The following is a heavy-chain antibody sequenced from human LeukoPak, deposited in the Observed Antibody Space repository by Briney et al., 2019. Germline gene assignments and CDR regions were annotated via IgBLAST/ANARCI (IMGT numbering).Heavy chain of an antibody. Sequence: SETLSPTCAVYGGSFSGYYWSWIRQPPGKGLEWIGEINHSGSTNYNPSLKSRVTISVDTSKNQFSLKLSSVTAADTAVYYCARARTGIAAAGRSFDYWGQGTLVTVSS. CDR1: GGSFSGYY. J-gene: IGHJ4*02. V-gene: IGHV4-34*01. D-gene: IGHD6-13*01. CDR3: ARARTGIAAAGRSFDY. CDR2: INHSGST.